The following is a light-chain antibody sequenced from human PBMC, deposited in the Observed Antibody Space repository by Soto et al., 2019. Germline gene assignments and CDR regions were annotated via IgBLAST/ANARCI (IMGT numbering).Light chain of an antibody. J-gene: IGLJ2*01. Sequence: QSALTQPPSVSGAPGQRVTISCTGSSSNIGAGYDVHWYQQLPGTAPKLLIYGNNNRPSGVPDRFSGSKSGTSASLAITGLLAEDEADYYCQSYDSSLSGLGVVFGGGTKLTVL. CDR1: SSNIGAGYD. CDR2: GNN. CDR3: QSYDSSLSGLGVV. V-gene: IGLV1-40*01.